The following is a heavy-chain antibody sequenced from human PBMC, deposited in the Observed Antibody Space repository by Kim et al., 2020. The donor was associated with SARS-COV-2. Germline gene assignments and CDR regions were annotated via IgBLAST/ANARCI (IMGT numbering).Heavy chain of an antibody. CDR2: IDPSDSYT. Sequence: GESLKISCKGSGYSFTSYWISWVRQMPGKGLEWMGRIDPSDSYTNYSPSFQGHVTISADKSISTAYLQWSSLKASDTAMYYCASYYGDYAGFDYWGQGTLVTVSS. D-gene: IGHD4-17*01. J-gene: IGHJ4*02. CDR3: ASYYGDYAGFDY. V-gene: IGHV5-10-1*01. CDR1: GYSFTSYW.